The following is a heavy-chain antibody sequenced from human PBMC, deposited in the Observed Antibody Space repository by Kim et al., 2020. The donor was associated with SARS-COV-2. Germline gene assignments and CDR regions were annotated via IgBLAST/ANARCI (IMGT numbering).Heavy chain of an antibody. CDR3: ARITWRSGYYLDC. V-gene: IGHV3-7*01. Sequence: GGSLRLSCAASGFTFSSHWMSWVRQAPGKGLEWVANIKQDESEKYYVDSVKGRFTVSRDNAKKSLYLQMNSLRAEDTAVYYCARITWRSGYYLDCWGQGTLVTVSS. D-gene: IGHD6-19*01. CDR2: IKQDESEK. J-gene: IGHJ4*02. CDR1: GFTFSSHW.